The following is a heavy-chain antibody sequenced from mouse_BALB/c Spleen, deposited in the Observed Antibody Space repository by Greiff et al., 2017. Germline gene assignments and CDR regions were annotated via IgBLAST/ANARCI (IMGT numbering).Heavy chain of an antibody. CDR2: IDPANGNT. Sequence: EVQLQQSGAELVKPGASVKLSCTASGFNIKDTYMHWVKQRPEQGLEWIGRIDPANGNTKYDPKFQGKATITADTSSNTAYLQLSSLTSEDTAVYYCARSGVRRPLAYAMDYWGQGTSVTVSS. CDR1: GFNIKDTY. CDR3: ARSGVRRPLAYAMDY. D-gene: IGHD2-14*01. J-gene: IGHJ4*01. V-gene: IGHV14-3*02.